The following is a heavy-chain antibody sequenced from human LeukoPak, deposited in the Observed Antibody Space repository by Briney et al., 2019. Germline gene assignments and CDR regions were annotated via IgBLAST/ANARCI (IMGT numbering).Heavy chain of an antibody. V-gene: IGHV1-2*02. CDR1: GYTFTGYY. D-gene: IGHD2-2*01. Sequence: GASVKVSCKASGYTFTGYYMHWVRQAPGQGLEWMGWINPNSGGTNYAQKFQGRVTMTRDTSISTAYMELSRLRSDDTAVYYCARECVVVVPGRGVYNLFDPWGQGTLVTVFS. CDR2: INPNSGGT. CDR3: ARECVVVVPGRGVYNLFDP. J-gene: IGHJ5*02.